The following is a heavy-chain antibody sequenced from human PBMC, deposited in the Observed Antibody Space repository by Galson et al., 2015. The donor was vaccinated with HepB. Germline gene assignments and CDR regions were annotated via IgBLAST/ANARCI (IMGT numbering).Heavy chain of an antibody. Sequence: SVKVSCKASGGTFSSYAISWARQAPGQGLEWMGGIIPIFGTANYAQKFQGRVTITADESTSTAYMELSSLRSEDTAVYYCARAFRPYAGVYYFDYWGQGTLVTVSS. D-gene: IGHD2-8*01. CDR3: ARAFRPYAGVYYFDY. J-gene: IGHJ4*02. V-gene: IGHV1-69*13. CDR1: GGTFSSYA. CDR2: IIPIFGTA.